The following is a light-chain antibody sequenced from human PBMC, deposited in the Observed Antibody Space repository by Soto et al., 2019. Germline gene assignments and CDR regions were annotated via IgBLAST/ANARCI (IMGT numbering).Light chain of an antibody. V-gene: IGKV1-33*01. J-gene: IGKJ5*01. CDR2: DAS. CDR1: QDIDTY. CDR3: QQYDTLPIT. Sequence: DIQMTQSASSLSASVGDRVTITCQASQDIDTYLNWYQQKPGRAPKILIYDASNLETGVPSRFSGRGSGTDFTFTISNLQPEDMATYYCQQYDTLPITFGQGTRLEIK.